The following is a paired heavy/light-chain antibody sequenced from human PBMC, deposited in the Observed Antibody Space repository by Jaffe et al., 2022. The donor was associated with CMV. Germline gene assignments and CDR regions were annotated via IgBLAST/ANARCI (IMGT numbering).Light chain of an antibody. V-gene: IGLV1-40*01. J-gene: IGLJ2*01. CDR2: GNS. CDR1: SSNIGAGYD. Sequence: QSVLTQPPSVSGAPGQRVTISCTGSSSNIGAGYDVHWYQQLPGTAPKLLIYGNSNRPSGVPDRFSGSKSGTSASLAITGLQAEDEADYYCQSYDSSLSALVVFGGGTKLTVL. CDR3: QSYDSSLSALVV.
Heavy chain of an antibody. V-gene: IGHV3-33*08. CDR1: GFTFSSYG. CDR2: IWYDGSNK. J-gene: IGHJ4*02. D-gene: IGHD1-20*01. Sequence: QVQLVESGGGVVQPGRSLRLSCAASGFTFSSYGMHWVRQAPGKGLEWVAVIWYDGSNKYYADSVKGRFTISRDNSKNTLYLQMNSLRAEDTAVYYCARDGLYNWNDVLSTTNGGGFYYFDYWGQGTLVTVSS. CDR3: ARDGLYNWNDVLSTTNGGGFYYFDY.